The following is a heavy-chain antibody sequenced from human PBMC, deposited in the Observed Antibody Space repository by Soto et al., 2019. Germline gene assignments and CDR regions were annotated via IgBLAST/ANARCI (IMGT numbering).Heavy chain of an antibody. V-gene: IGHV3-48*01. CDR2: ISSSSQNI. CDR1: EFTFSTYA. Sequence: EVQLVESGGGLVQPGGSLRLSCAASEFTFSTYAMNWVRQAPGNGLEWVSYISSSSQNIRYADSVKGRFTISRDNAKNSLYLQMNSLRAEDTAVYYCARDQSRGQVFYYYMDVWGKGTTVTVSS. D-gene: IGHD3-10*01. CDR3: ARDQSRGQVFYYYMDV. J-gene: IGHJ6*03.